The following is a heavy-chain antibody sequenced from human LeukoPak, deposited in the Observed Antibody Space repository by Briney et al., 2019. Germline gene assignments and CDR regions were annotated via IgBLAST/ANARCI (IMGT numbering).Heavy chain of an antibody. J-gene: IGHJ4*02. V-gene: IGHV3-48*03. Sequence: HPGGSLRLSCAASGFTFSSYETNWVRQAPGKGLEWVSYISSSGSIIYYADSVKGRFTISRDNAKNSLYLQMNSLRAEDTAVYYCARVVDYWGQGTLVTVSS. CDR1: GFTFSSYE. CDR3: ARVVDY. CDR2: ISSSGSII.